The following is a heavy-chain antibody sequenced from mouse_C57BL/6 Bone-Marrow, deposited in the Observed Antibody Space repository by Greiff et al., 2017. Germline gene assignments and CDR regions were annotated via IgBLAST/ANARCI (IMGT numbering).Heavy chain of an antibody. Sequence: EVTLVESGGDLVKPGGSLKLSCAASGFTFSSYGMSWVRQTPDKRLEWVATISSGGSYTYYPDSVKGRFTISRDNAKNTLYLQMSSLKSEDTAMYYCARRPGSRFDYWGQGTTLTVSS. D-gene: IGHD1-1*01. CDR1: GFTFSSYG. CDR2: ISSGGSYT. V-gene: IGHV5-6*02. CDR3: ARRPGSRFDY. J-gene: IGHJ2*01.